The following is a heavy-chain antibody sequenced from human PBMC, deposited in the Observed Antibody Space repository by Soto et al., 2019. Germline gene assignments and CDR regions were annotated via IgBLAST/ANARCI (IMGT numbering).Heavy chain of an antibody. CDR3: ARHGDGSGSYYTKFDY. J-gene: IGHJ4*02. CDR1: AYSFISYW. Sequence: TGESLKLSCRCSAYSFISYWIVWVRPMPGKGLEWMGIIYPGDSETRDSPSFQGQVTITADKSISTAYLQWSSLKASDTAMYYCARHGDGSGSYYTKFDYWGQGTLVPVSS. V-gene: IGHV5-51*01. D-gene: IGHD3-10*01. CDR2: IYPGDSET.